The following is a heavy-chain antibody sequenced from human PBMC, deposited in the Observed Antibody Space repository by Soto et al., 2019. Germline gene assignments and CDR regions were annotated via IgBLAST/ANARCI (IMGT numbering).Heavy chain of an antibody. CDR2: INPNSGNT. Sequence: ASVKVSCKASGYTFTSQNMHWVRQAPGQGLEWMGVINPNSGNTGYAQKFQGRVTMTRNTSISTAYMELSSLRSEDTAVYYCAREKSSWYDYWGQGTLVTVSS. CDR1: GYTFTSQN. V-gene: IGHV1-8*02. D-gene: IGHD6-13*01. J-gene: IGHJ4*02. CDR3: AREKSSWYDY.